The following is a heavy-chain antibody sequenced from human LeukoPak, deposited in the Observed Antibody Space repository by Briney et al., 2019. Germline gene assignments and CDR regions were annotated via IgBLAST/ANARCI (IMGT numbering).Heavy chain of an antibody. V-gene: IGHV4-59*11. J-gene: IGHJ4*02. CDR1: GGSTSSHY. CDR3: ARGPRRGIYYGSGSKGGYFDY. D-gene: IGHD3-10*01. Sequence: SETLSLTCTVSGGSTSSHYWSWIRQPPGKGLEWIGYIYYSGSTNYNPSLKSRVTISVDTSKNQFSLKLSSVTAADTAVYYCARGPRRGIYYGSGSKGGYFDYWGQGTLVTVSS. CDR2: IYYSGST.